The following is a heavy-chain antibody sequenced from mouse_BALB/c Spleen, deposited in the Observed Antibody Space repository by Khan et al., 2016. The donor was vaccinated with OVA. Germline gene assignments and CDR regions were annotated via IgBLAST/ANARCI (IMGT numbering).Heavy chain of an antibody. CDR1: GFSLTNYG. Sequence: QVQLQQSGPGLVAPSQSLSITCTVSGFSLTNYGVNWVRQPPGQGLEWLGMIWGDGSTDYNSALKSRLSISTDNSKSQVFFKMNSLPTDDSARYYYGRDRNDNYEFAYWGQGTLVTVSA. D-gene: IGHD2-1*01. J-gene: IGHJ3*01. V-gene: IGHV2-6-7*01. CDR2: IWGDGST. CDR3: GRDRNDNYEFAY.